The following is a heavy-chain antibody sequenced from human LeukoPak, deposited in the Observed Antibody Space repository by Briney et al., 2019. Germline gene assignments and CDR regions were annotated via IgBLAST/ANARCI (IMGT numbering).Heavy chain of an antibody. CDR2: MSYSGDT. V-gene: IGHV4-59*01. Sequence: SETLSLTCTVSGDPMTPYYWSWIRQPPGRGLEWIGYMSYSGDTRYNPSLKSRVTISVDPSNNQFSLRLTSMTAADTATYYCARDGRGGLFYYFDSWGPGTLVTVSS. D-gene: IGHD3-16*01. CDR1: GDPMTPYY. CDR3: ARDGRGGLFYYFDS. J-gene: IGHJ4*02.